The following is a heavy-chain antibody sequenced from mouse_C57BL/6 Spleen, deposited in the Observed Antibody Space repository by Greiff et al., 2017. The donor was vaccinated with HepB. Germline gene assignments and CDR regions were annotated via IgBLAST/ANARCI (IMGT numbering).Heavy chain of an antibody. J-gene: IGHJ4*01. CDR3: EIYYDYDGVDYAMDY. Sequence: QVQLQQPGAELVKPGASVKVSCKASGYTFTSYWMHWVKQRPGQGLEWIGRIHPSDSDTNYNQKFKGKATLTVDKSSSTDYMQLSSLTSEDSAVYYCEIYYDYDGVDYAMDYWGQGTSVTVSS. V-gene: IGHV1-74*01. CDR2: IHPSDSDT. CDR1: GYTFTSYW. D-gene: IGHD2-4*01.